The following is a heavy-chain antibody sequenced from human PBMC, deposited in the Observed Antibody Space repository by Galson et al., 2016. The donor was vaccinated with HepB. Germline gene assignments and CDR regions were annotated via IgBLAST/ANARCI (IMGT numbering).Heavy chain of an antibody. CDR2: ISERGETK. V-gene: IGHV3-48*03. Sequence: SLRLSCAASGFPFSSYEMNWVRQAPGKGLEWLSYISERGETKHYADSVRGRLTISRDNAKNSLYLQMNSLRGEDTAVYYCARALAVNGAFDIWGQGTMVTVSS. D-gene: IGHD4-17*01. J-gene: IGHJ3*02. CDR1: GFPFSSYE. CDR3: ARALAVNGAFDI.